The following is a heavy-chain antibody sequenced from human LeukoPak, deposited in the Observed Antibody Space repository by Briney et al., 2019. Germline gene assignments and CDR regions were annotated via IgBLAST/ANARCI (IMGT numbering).Heavy chain of an antibody. J-gene: IGHJ6*03. V-gene: IGHV3-21*01. CDR1: GFTFSSYS. CDR2: ITSSSDYI. CDR3: ARDYPYSYYMNV. Sequence: GGSLRLSCAASGFTFSSYSMNWVRQAPGKGLEWVSSITSSSDYIYYADSVKGRFTISRDNAKNLLFLQMNSLRAEDTAVYYCARDYPYSYYMNVWGNGTTVTVSS. D-gene: IGHD4-11*01.